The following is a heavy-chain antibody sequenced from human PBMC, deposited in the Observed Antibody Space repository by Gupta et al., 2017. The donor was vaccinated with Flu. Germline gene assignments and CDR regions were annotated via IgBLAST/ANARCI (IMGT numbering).Heavy chain of an antibody. D-gene: IGHD2-2*01. CDR3: ARGIVVVPAAGLHYFDY. Sequence: QLQLQESGPGLVKPSETLSLTCTVSGGSISSSSYYWGWIRQPPGKGLEWIGSIYYSGSTYYNPSLKSRVTISVDTSKNQFSLKLSSVTAADTAVYYCARGIVVVPAAGLHYFDYWGQGTLVTVSS. CDR2: IYYSGST. V-gene: IGHV4-39*01. CDR1: GGSISSSSYY. J-gene: IGHJ4*02.